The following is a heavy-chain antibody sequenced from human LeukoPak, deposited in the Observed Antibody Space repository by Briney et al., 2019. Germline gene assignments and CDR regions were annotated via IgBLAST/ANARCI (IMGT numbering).Heavy chain of an antibody. CDR3: AREGDYYDSSGYYGPYFDY. CDR2: ISSSSSTI. Sequence: GGSLRLSCAASRFTFSSYSMNWVRQAPGKGLEWVSYISSSSSTIYYADSVKGRFTISRDNAKNSLYLQMNSLRDEDTAVYYCAREGDYYDSSGYYGPYFDYWGQGTLVTVSS. J-gene: IGHJ4*02. V-gene: IGHV3-48*02. CDR1: RFTFSSYS. D-gene: IGHD3-22*01.